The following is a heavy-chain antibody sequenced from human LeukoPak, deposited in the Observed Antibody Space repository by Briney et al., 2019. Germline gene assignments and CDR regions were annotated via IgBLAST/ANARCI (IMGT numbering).Heavy chain of an antibody. CDR3: AYSTYWSYDY. J-gene: IGHJ4*02. Sequence: SETLSLTCTVSGASISSSNWWAWVRQPPGTGLEWIGEIFHSGRTNYNPSLKSRVTISVDKSKNHFSLILTSVTAADTAMYYCAYSTYWSYDYWGQGTLVTVSS. CDR2: IFHSGRT. CDR1: GASISSSNW. V-gene: IGHV4-4*02. D-gene: IGHD1-26*01.